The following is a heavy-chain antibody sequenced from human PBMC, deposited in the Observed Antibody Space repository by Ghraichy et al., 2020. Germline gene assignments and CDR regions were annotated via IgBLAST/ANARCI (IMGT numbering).Heavy chain of an antibody. D-gene: IGHD6-19*01. CDR1: GFTFSSYA. J-gene: IGHJ4*02. CDR2: IRGSGDNT. V-gene: IGHV3-23*01. CDR3: AKTTGYSGGHALDY. Sequence: GESLNISCAASGFTFSSYAMSWVRQAPGKGLEWVSAIRGSGDNTYYADSVKGRFTISRDNSKNTLYLQMNSLRVEDTAGYYCAKTTGYSGGHALDYWGQGTLVTVSS.